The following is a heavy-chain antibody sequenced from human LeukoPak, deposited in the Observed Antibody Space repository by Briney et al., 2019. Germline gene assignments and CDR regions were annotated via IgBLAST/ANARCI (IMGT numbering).Heavy chain of an antibody. V-gene: IGHV1-8*01. J-gene: IGHJ6*03. CDR2: MNPNSGNT. D-gene: IGHD3-10*01. Sequence: GASVKVSCKASGYTFTSYDINWVRQATGQGLEWMGWMNPNSGNTGYAQKFQGRVTITADESTSTAYMELSSLRSEDTAVYYCAREGGESYYYYMDVWGKGTTVTVSS. CDR3: AREGGESYYYYMDV. CDR1: GYTFTSYD.